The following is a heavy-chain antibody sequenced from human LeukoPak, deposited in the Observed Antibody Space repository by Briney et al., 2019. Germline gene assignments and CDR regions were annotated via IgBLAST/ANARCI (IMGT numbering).Heavy chain of an antibody. J-gene: IGHJ4*02. V-gene: IGHV3-11*01. CDR1: GFTFSDYY. CDR3: AKDTNGGNPRPGVVDY. Sequence: GGSLRLSCAASGFTFSDYYMTWIRQAPGKGLEWVSYISSSGTTIYYADSVKGRFTISRDNAKNSLYLQMNSLRAEDTALYYCAKDTNGGNPRPGVVDYWGQGTLVTVSS. D-gene: IGHD4-23*01. CDR2: ISSSGTTI.